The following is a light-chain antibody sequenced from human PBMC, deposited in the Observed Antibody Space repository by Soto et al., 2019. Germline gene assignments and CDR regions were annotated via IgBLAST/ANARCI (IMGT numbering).Light chain of an antibody. Sequence: QSVLTQPASVSGSPGQSITISCTGTSXDFGDYNYVSWYQHHPDKAPKLIIFEVSNRPSGVSNRFSASKSGNTASLTISGLQVDDEADYYCSSYAASRTRVFGTGTKVTVL. V-gene: IGLV2-14*01. J-gene: IGLJ1*01. CDR2: EVS. CDR3: SSYAASRTRV. CDR1: SXDFGDYNY.